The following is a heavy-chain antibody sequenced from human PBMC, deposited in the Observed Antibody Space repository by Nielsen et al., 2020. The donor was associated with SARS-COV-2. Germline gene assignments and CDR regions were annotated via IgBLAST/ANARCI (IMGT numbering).Heavy chain of an antibody. CDR3: ATASIVGATTWFDP. Sequence: ASVKVSCKASGYTFTSYAMNWVRQAPGQGLEWMGWISAYNGNTNYAQKLQGRVTMTEDTSTDTAYMELSSLRSEDTAVYYCATASIVGATTWFDPWGQGTLVTVSS. CDR2: ISAYNGNT. J-gene: IGHJ5*02. CDR1: GYTFTSYA. V-gene: IGHV1-18*01. D-gene: IGHD1-26*01.